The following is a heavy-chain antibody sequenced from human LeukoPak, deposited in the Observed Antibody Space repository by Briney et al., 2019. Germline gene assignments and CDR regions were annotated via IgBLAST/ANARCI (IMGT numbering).Heavy chain of an antibody. D-gene: IGHD1-26*01. CDR2: INPSGGST. V-gene: IGHV1-46*01. J-gene: IGHJ5*01. CDR3: ARASGSYWWFDS. CDR1: GYTFTSYH. Sequence: ASVKVSCKASGYTFTSYHMHWVRQAPGQGLEWMGIINPSGGSTNYAQRFRGRVTMTRDMSTGTVYMELSSLTSEDTAVYYCARASGSYWWFDSWGQGTLVTVSS.